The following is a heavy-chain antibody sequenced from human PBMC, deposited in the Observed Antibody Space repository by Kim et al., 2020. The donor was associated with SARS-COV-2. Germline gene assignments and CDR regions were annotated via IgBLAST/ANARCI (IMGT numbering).Heavy chain of an antibody. V-gene: IGHV3-21*01. Sequence: GGSLRLSCAASGFTFSSYSMNWVRQAPGKGLEWVSCISSSSSYIYYADSVKGRFTISRDNAKNSLYLQMNSLRAEDTAVYYCARDAHYYDSSGSLDNLFDYWGQGTLVTVSS. CDR3: ARDAHYYDSSGSLDNLFDY. D-gene: IGHD3-22*01. CDR2: ISSSSSYI. J-gene: IGHJ4*02. CDR1: GFTFSSYS.